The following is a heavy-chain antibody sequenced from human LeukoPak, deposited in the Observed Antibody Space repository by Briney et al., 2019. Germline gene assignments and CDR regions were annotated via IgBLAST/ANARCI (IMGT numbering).Heavy chain of an antibody. D-gene: IGHD2-15*01. CDR1: GYTFTSYT. J-gene: IGHJ4*02. CDR2: INAGNGDT. V-gene: IGHV1-3*01. Sequence: ASVKVSCKASGYTFTSYTMHWVRQAPGQRLEWMGWINAGNGDTKYSQKFQGRVTITRDTSASTAYMELSSLRSEDTAVYYCARSAGGGYFDYWGQGTLVTVSS. CDR3: ARSAGGGYFDY.